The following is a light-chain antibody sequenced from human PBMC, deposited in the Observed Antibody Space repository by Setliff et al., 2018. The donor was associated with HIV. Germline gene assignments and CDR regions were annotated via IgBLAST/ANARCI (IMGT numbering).Light chain of an antibody. CDR1: SSNIGNNY. V-gene: IGLV1-51*01. CDR3: GTWDASLSIWV. CDR2: DNN. Sequence: QSVLTQPPSVSAAPGQKVTISCSGSSSNIGNNYVSWYQQLPRTAPKLLIYDNNVRPSGIPDRFSGSKSGTSTTLAITGLQPGDEADYYCGTWDASLSIWVFGGGTKVTV. J-gene: IGLJ3*02.